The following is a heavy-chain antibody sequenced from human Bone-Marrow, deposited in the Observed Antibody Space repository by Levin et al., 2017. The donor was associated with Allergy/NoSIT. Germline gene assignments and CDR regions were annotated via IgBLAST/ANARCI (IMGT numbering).Heavy chain of an antibody. V-gene: IGHV1-46*01. CDR1: GYTFTSYY. CDR2: INPSGGST. J-gene: IGHJ4*02. Sequence: GESLKISCKASGYTFTSYYMHWVRQAPGQGLEWMGIINPSGGSTSYAQKFQGRVTMTRDTSTSTVYMELSSLRSEDTAVYYCARDGITPRFDYWGQGTLVTVSS. CDR3: ARDGITPRFDY. D-gene: IGHD1-14*01.